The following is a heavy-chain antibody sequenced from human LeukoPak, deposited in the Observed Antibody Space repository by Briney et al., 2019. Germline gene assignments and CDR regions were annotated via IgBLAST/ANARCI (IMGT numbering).Heavy chain of an antibody. CDR2: INHSGST. V-gene: IGHV4-34*01. D-gene: IGHD3-16*01. CDR1: GGSFSGYY. CDR3: ARMVWGLLHAFDI. J-gene: IGHJ3*02. Sequence: SETLSLTCAVYGGSFSGYYWSWIRQPPGKGLEWIGEINHSGSTNYNPSLKSRVTISVDTSKNQFSLKLSSVTAADTAVYYCARMVWGLLHAFDIWGQGTMVTVPS.